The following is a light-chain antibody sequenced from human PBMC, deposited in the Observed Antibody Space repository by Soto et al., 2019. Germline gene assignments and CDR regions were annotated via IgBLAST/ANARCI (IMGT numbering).Light chain of an antibody. CDR2: DAS. V-gene: IGKV3-11*01. J-gene: IGKJ5*01. CDR3: QQRSKYQIT. CDR1: QSVSSS. Sequence: VWKECTDTWSSSPEKKATISCRASQSVSSSLAWYQQKPGQAPRLLIYDASNRATSIPARFSGSGSGTDFTLTISSLEPEDFAVYYCQQRSKYQITFGQGPRLEIK.